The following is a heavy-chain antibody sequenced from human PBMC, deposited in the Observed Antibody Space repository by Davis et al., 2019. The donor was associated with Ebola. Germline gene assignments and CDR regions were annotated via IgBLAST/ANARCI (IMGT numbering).Heavy chain of an antibody. J-gene: IGHJ6*02. Sequence: SVQVSCKASAGTFSSYAISWVRQAPGQGLEWMGGIIPIFGTANYAQRFQGRVTITADESTSTAYMELSSLGSDDTAVYFCARASPPEYNVWSRNPHYHYFPMDVWGQGTTVTVSS. CDR3: ARASPPEYNVWSRNPHYHYFPMDV. CDR2: IIPIFGTA. V-gene: IGHV1-69*13. CDR1: AGTFSSYA. D-gene: IGHD3-10*02.